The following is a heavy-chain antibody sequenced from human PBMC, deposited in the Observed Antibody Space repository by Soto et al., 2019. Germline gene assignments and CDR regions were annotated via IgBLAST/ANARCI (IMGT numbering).Heavy chain of an antibody. D-gene: IGHD6-19*01. CDR2: IYPNSGDT. CDR3: ASLQTSGWYGVH. Sequence: ASLKVACKASGYSFTGYYIHWLRQAPGQGLEWMGWIYPNSGDTKSAQKFQGRLALTRDTSITTAYMELSSLRSDDTAIYYCASLQTSGWYGVHWGQGTLVTV. V-gene: IGHV1-2*02. J-gene: IGHJ4*02. CDR1: GYSFTGYY.